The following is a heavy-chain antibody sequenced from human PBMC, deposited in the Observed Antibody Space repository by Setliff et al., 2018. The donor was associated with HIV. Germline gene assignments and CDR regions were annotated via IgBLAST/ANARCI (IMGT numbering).Heavy chain of an antibody. D-gene: IGHD6-19*01. J-gene: IGHJ4*02. CDR3: ATDHVTMAGTRFDF. Sequence: PSETLSLTCAVYGGSFAASHWSWIRQSSGKGLEWIGEISHSGDTKYTPSLKGRLTISIDTSKKQFSLRLKSVTAADAAVYYCATDHVTMAGTRFDFWGQGTPVTVSS. V-gene: IGHV4-34*01. CDR1: GGSFAASH. CDR2: ISHSGDT.